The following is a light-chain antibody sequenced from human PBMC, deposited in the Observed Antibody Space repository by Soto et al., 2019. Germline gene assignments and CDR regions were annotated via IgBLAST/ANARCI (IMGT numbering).Light chain of an antibody. CDR1: QSVSRY. J-gene: IGKJ1*01. Sequence: EIVMTQSPATLSLSPGESATLSCRASQSVSRYLAWYQQKPGQAPRLLIYGASTRATGIPARFSGSGSGTECTLTISSLQSEDFAVYYCQHYNNWPWTLGQGTKVDIK. CDR3: QHYNNWPWT. CDR2: GAS. V-gene: IGKV3-15*01.